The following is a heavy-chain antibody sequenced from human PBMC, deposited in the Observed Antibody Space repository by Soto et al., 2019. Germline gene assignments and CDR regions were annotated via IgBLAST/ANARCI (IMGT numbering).Heavy chain of an antibody. Sequence: GSGPTLVNPAQTLTLTCTFSGFSLNTSGVAVGLIRQPPGKALEWLALIYWDDDKRYSPSLKNRLTITKDASENSVVFTMTNMDPVDTATYYCARSTYYYDSSGYGFYYFDYWGQGTLVTVSS. D-gene: IGHD3-22*01. J-gene: IGHJ4*02. CDR2: IYWDDDK. V-gene: IGHV2-5*02. CDR3: ARSTYYYDSSGYGFYYFDY. CDR1: GFSLNTSGVA.